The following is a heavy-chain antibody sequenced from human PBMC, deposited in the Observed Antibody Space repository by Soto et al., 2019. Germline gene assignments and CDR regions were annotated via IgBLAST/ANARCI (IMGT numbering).Heavy chain of an antibody. Sequence: TLYLTCAVFGGSISSGDYSWSWIRQPPGKGLEWIGYIYHSGSTYYNPSLKSRVNISVDRSKDQFSLKLSSVTAADTAVYYCARVPGPWGQRTLVTVSS. J-gene: IGHJ5*02. D-gene: IGHD3-10*01. CDR2: IYHSGST. CDR1: GGSISSGDYS. V-gene: IGHV4-30-2*01. CDR3: ARVPGP.